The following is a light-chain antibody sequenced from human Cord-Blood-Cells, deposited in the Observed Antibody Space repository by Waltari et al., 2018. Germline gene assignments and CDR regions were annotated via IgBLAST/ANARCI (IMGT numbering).Light chain of an antibody. CDR3: QQYNNWPLT. CDR2: VSS. V-gene: IGKV3-15*01. CDR1: QSVSSN. J-gene: IGKJ4*01. Sequence: EIVMTQSRATLSVSPGARATLSCRASQSVSSNFAWYQEKPGQAPRLPIYVSSTRATAIPARFSGSGSGTEFTRTISSLQSEEFAVYYCQQYNNWPLTFGGGTKVEIK.